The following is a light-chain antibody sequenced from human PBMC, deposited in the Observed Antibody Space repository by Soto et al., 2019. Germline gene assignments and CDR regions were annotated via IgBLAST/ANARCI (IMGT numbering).Light chain of an antibody. CDR1: SSNIGSNT. CDR3: AAWDDSLNGLV. J-gene: IGLJ1*01. CDR2: NNN. Sequence: QPVLTQPPSASGTPGQRVTISCSGSSSNIGSNTVNWYQQLPGTAPKLLIYNNNQRPSGVPDRFSGSKSDTSASLAISGLQSEHEADYYCAAWDDSLNGLVFGTGTKLTVL. V-gene: IGLV1-44*01.